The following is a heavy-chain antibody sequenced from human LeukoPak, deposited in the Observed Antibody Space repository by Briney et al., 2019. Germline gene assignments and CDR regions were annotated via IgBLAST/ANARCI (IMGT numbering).Heavy chain of an antibody. CDR3: ARDFLVTAVAGTGFDY. V-gene: IGHV3-21*01. Sequence: GGSLRLSCAASGFTFSSYSMNWVRQAPGKGLEWVSSISSSSSYIYYADSVKGRFTISRDNAKNSLYLQMNSLRAEDTAVYYCARDFLVTAVAGTGFDYWGQGTLVTVSS. CDR1: GFTFSSYS. CDR2: ISSSSSYI. D-gene: IGHD6-19*01. J-gene: IGHJ4*02.